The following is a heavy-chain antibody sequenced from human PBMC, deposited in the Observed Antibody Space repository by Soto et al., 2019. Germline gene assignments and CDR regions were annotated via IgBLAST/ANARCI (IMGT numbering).Heavy chain of an antibody. J-gene: IGHJ4*02. Sequence: KPSETLSLTCTVSGGSISSGGYYWSWIRQHPGKGLEWIGYIYYSGSTYYNPSLKSRVTISVDTSKSQFSLKLSSVTAADTAVYYCARGGHLTMIPPGPFDYWGQGTLVTVSS. CDR3: ARGGHLTMIPPGPFDY. D-gene: IGHD3-22*01. CDR1: GGSISSGGYY. CDR2: IYYSGST. V-gene: IGHV4-31*03.